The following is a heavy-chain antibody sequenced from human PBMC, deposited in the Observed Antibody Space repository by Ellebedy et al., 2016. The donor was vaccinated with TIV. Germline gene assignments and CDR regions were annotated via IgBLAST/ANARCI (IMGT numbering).Heavy chain of an antibody. CDR3: AKDLLTEGSLYYYGMDV. CDR1: GFTFSSYG. Sequence: GGSLRLSXAASGFTFSSYGMHWVRQAPGKGLEWVAVISYDGSNKYYADSVKGRFTISRDNSKNTLYLQMNSLRAEDTAVYYCAKDLLTEGSLYYYGMDVWGQGTLVTVSS. V-gene: IGHV3-30*18. CDR2: ISYDGSNK. D-gene: IGHD2-15*01. J-gene: IGHJ6*02.